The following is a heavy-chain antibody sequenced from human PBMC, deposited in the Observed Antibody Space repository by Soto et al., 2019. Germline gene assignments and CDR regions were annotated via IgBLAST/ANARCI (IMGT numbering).Heavy chain of an antibody. CDR2: ICYNGNT. CDR1: GAVIEDDC. J-gene: IGHJ1*01. Sequence: PETLSLTCTVSGAVIEDDCWTWIRQAPGQGLEWLGNICYNGNTKYSPSLQGRVIITRDVSKNQFFLSLTSVTASDTAVYYCARAPSSNLVCDKWGQGALVIVSS. CDR3: ARAPSSNLVCDK. V-gene: IGHV4-59*01. D-gene: IGHD4-4*01.